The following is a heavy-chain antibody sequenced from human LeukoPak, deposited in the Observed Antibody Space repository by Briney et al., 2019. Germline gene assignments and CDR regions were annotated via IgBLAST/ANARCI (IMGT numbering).Heavy chain of an antibody. Sequence: GGTLRLSCAASGFTFSSYGMSWVRQAPGKGLEWVSAISGSGGSTYYADSVKGRFTISRDNSKNTLYLQMNSLRAEDTAVYYCAKAPGTGGSPPPDYSGQGALVTVSS. D-gene: IGHD3-16*01. CDR2: ISGSGGST. CDR1: GFTFSSYG. V-gene: IGHV3-23*01. J-gene: IGHJ4*02. CDR3: AKAPGTGGSPPPDY.